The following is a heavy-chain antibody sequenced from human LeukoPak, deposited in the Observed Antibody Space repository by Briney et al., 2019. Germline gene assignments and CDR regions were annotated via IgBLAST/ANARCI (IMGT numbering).Heavy chain of an antibody. J-gene: IGHJ4*02. V-gene: IGHV3-21*01. Sequence: GGSLRLSCAASGFTFSTYAMSWVRQAPGKGLEWVSSISSSSSYIYYADSVKGRFTISRDNAKNSLYLQMNSLRADDTAVYYCARDQLVEYSYAYYFDYWGQGILVTVSS. D-gene: IGHD5-18*01. CDR1: GFTFSTYA. CDR2: ISSSSSYI. CDR3: ARDQLVEYSYAYYFDY.